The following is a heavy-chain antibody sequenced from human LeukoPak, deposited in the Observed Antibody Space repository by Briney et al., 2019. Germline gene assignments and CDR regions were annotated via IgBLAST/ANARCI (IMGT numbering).Heavy chain of an antibody. D-gene: IGHD2-15*01. CDR3: ARDDCSGGSCSGYGMDV. CDR2: IRYDGSNK. Sequence: GGSLRLSCAASGFTFSSYGMHWVRQAPGKGLEWVAFIRYDGSNKYYADSVKGRFTISRDNSKSTLYLQMNSLRAEDTAVYYCARDDCSGGSCSGYGMDVWGQGTTVTVSS. V-gene: IGHV3-30*02. CDR1: GFTFSSYG. J-gene: IGHJ6*02.